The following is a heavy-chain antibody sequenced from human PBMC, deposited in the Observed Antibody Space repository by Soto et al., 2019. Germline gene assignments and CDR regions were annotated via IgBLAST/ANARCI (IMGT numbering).Heavy chain of an antibody. D-gene: IGHD1-26*01. J-gene: IGHJ4*02. V-gene: IGHV4-59*08. CDR1: GGSISSYY. CDR2: IYYSGST. CDR3: ARKGSSGEPPAL. Sequence: QVQLQESGPGLVKPSETLSLTCTVSGGSISSYYWSWIRQPPGKGLEWIGYIYYSGSTNYNPSLMRRLTISGHTSKNQCSLQLSSVTAADTAVYYCARKGSSGEPPALWGQGTLFTVSS.